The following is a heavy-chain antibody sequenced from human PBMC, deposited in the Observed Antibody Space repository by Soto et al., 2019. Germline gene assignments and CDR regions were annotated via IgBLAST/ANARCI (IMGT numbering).Heavy chain of an antibody. J-gene: IGHJ6*02. Sequence: SETLSLTCTVSAGSLNGGDYYWSWVRQPPGQGLEWIGDIFHSGTTYYTPSLRSRGTISLDTSKNHFSLKLSSVTPAATAASHCARDLYWSLATYYHFNSSMDVCGEGTAVT. D-gene: IGHD3-10*01. V-gene: IGHV4-30-4*01. CDR2: IFHSGTT. CDR1: AGSLNGGDYY. CDR3: ARDLYWSLATYYHFNSSMDV.